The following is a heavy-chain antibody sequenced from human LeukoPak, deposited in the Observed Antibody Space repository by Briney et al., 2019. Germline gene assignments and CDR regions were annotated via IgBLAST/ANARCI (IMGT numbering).Heavy chain of an antibody. CDR1: GFTFSSYG. Sequence: GRSLRLSRAASGFTFSSYGMHWVRQAPGKGLEWVSAISGSGGSTYYADSVKGRFTISRDNSKNTLYLQMNSLRAEDTAVYYCAKDWSIAAAGTFDYWGQGTLVTVSS. CDR2: ISGSGGST. CDR3: AKDWSIAAAGTFDY. D-gene: IGHD6-13*01. V-gene: IGHV3-23*01. J-gene: IGHJ4*02.